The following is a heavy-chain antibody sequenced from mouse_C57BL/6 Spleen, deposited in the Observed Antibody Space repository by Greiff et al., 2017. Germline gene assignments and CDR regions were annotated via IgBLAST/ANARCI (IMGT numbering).Heavy chain of an antibody. J-gene: IGHJ3*01. CDR2: IYPRDGST. V-gene: IGHV1-85*01. CDR1: GYTFTSYD. CDR3: ARGPRGAWFAY. Sequence: QVQLPTPRPELVKPGASVKLSCKASGYTFTSYDINWVKQRPGQGLEWIGWIYPRDGSTKYNEKFKGKATLTVDTSSSTAYMELHSLTSEDSAVYFCARGPRGAWFAYWGQGTLVTVSA.